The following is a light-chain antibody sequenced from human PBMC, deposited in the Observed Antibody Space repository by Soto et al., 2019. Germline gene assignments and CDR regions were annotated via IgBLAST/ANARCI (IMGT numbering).Light chain of an antibody. Sequence: EIVLTQSPGTLSLSPGETATLSCRASQTIGRNYLAWYQQKPGQAPRLLIFGTSTRATGIPDRFSGSGSGTDFTLSISRLEPEDFAVYYCQQYASSPLLTFGGGTNVEIK. CDR1: QTIGRNY. V-gene: IGKV3-20*01. CDR2: GTS. CDR3: QQYASSPLLT. J-gene: IGKJ4*01.